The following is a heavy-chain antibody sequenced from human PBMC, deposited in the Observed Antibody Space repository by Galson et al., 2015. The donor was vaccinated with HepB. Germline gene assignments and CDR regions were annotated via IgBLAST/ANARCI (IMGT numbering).Heavy chain of an antibody. CDR3: ARDDIIAEGSY. Sequence: SVKVSCKASGGTFSTYSISWVRQAPGQGLEWMGGIIPMFGTTNYAQKFQGRVILTADESTSTAYMEMSSLRSDDTAVYYCARDDIIAEGSYWGQGTLVTVSS. J-gene: IGHJ4*02. V-gene: IGHV1-69*13. CDR1: GGTFSTYS. D-gene: IGHD2/OR15-2a*01. CDR2: IIPMFGTT.